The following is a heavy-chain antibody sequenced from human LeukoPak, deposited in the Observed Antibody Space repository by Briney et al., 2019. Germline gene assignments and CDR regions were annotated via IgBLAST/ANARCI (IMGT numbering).Heavy chain of an antibody. CDR1: GFTFSTNA. Sequence: PGGSLRLSCAASGFTFSTNAMSWVRQAPGKGLEWVSAISGRTGSTYYSDSVKSRFTISRDNSKSTLYLQMDSLRAEDTAVYYCAKCGNSGCHLIDYWGQGTLVTVSS. CDR3: AKCGNSGCHLIDY. V-gene: IGHV3-23*01. D-gene: IGHD5-12*01. CDR2: ISGRTGST. J-gene: IGHJ4*02.